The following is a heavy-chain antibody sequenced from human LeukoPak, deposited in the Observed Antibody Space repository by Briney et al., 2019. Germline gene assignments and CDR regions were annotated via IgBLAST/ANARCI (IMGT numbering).Heavy chain of an antibody. J-gene: IGHJ4*02. Sequence: PGGSLGLSCAASGLTFRNYAMSWVRQAPGKGLEWVSVISGRGDKTYYAGSAKGRFTISRDNSKNTLYLQMNSLRDVDTAIYYCAKGIQWELPLEYWGQGTLVTVSS. D-gene: IGHD1-26*01. CDR2: ISGRGDKT. V-gene: IGHV3-23*01. CDR1: GLTFRNYA. CDR3: AKGIQWELPLEY.